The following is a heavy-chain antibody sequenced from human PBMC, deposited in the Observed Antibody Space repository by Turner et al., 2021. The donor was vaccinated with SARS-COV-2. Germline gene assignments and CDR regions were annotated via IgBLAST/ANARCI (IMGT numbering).Heavy chain of an antibody. D-gene: IGHD2-21*02. Sequence: QVQLVQSGAEVKKPGASVKVSCKVSGYTLTELSMHWVRQAPGKGLELMGGFNPEDGETIYAQKCQGRVTMTEDTSTDTAYMELSSLRSEDTALYYCATGYAYCGGDCSIHYWGQGTLVTVSS. V-gene: IGHV1-24*01. CDR2: FNPEDGET. CDR3: ATGYAYCGGDCSIHY. J-gene: IGHJ4*02. CDR1: GYTLTELS.